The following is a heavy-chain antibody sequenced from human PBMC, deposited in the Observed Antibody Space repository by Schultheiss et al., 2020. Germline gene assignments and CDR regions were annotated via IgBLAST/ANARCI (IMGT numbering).Heavy chain of an antibody. V-gene: IGHV4-4*07. J-gene: IGHJ4*02. Sequence: SETLSLTCTVSGGSISSYYWSWIRQPPGKGLEWIGRIYSSGSTNYNPSLKSRVTISVDTSKNQFSLKLSSVTAADTAVYYCASWGTYSSSWYAGWGQGTLVTVSS. D-gene: IGHD6-13*01. CDR1: GGSISSYY. CDR3: ASWGTYSSSWYAG. CDR2: IYSSGST.